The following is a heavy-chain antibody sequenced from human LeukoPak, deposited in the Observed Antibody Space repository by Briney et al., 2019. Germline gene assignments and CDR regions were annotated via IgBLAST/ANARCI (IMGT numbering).Heavy chain of an antibody. CDR2: IYYSGST. Sequence: ASETLSLTCTVSGGSISSGGYYWSWIRQHPGKGLEWIGYIYYSGSTYYNPSLKSRVTISVDTSKNQFSLKLSSVTAADTAVYYCARVNRGCSSTSCSDRYFDYWRQGTLVTVSA. CDR1: GGSISSGGYY. D-gene: IGHD2-2*01. CDR3: ARVNRGCSSTSCSDRYFDY. V-gene: IGHV4-31*03. J-gene: IGHJ4*02.